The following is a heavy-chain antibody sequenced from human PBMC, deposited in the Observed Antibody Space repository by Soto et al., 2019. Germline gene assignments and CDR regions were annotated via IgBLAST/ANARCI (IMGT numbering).Heavy chain of an antibody. CDR2: IYYSGST. J-gene: IGHJ6*02. CDR3: ARAEMRWFGELYYGMDV. CDR1: GGSISSGDYY. V-gene: IGHV4-30-4*01. Sequence: SETLSLTCTVSGGSISSGDYYWSWIRQPPGKGLEWIGYIYYSGSTYYNPSLKSRVTISVDTSKNQFSLKLSSVTAADTAVYYCARAEMRWFGELYYGMDVWGQGTTVTVSS. D-gene: IGHD3-10*01.